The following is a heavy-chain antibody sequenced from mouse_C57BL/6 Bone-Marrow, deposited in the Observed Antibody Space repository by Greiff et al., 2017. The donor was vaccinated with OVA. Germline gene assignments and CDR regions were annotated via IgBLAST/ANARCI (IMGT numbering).Heavy chain of an antibody. Sequence: EVKLMESGPELVKPGASVKISCKASGYSFTDYNMNWVKQSNGKSLEWIGVINPNYGTTSYNQRFKGKATLTVDQSSSTAYMQLNSLTSEDSAVYYCARSARGTTVVAPSAMDYWGQGTSVTVSS. D-gene: IGHD1-1*01. CDR1: GYSFTDYN. CDR2: INPNYGTT. J-gene: IGHJ4*01. V-gene: IGHV1-39*01. CDR3: ARSARGTTVVAPSAMDY.